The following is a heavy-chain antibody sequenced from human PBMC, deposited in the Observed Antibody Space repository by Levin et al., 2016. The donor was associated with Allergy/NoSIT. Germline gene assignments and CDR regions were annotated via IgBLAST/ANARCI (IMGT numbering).Heavy chain of an antibody. V-gene: IGHV6-1*01. Sequence: SQTLSLTCAISGDSVSSNSAAWNWIRQSPSRGLEWLGRTYYRSKWYNDYAVSVKSRITINPDTSKNQFSLQLNSVTPEDTAVYYCARGAGRITMVRGEYYFDYWGQGTLVTVSS. CDR1: GDSVSSNSAA. J-gene: IGHJ4*02. CDR2: TYYRSKWYN. D-gene: IGHD3-10*01. CDR3: ARGAGRITMVRGEYYFDY.